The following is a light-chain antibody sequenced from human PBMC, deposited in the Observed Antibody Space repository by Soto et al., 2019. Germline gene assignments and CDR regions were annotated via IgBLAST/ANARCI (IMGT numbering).Light chain of an antibody. CDR3: QVHGSSPLFN. V-gene: IGKV3-20*01. Sequence: EIVMTQSPATLSVSPWERATLSCRASQSVSSSVAWYQQKTGQPPRLLIYGASSRATGIPDRFSGSGSGTDFTLTISRLEPEDFAVYWCQVHGSSPLFNFGPGTKVDIK. CDR2: GAS. CDR1: QSVSSS. J-gene: IGKJ3*01.